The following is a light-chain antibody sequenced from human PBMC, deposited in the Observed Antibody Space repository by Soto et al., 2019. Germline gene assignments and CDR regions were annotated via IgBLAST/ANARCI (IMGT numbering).Light chain of an antibody. CDR1: QSVSSH. J-gene: IGKJ4*01. V-gene: IGKV1-39*01. CDR3: QESYRTPLT. Sequence: DIQMTQSPSSLSASVGDRVIITCRESQSVSSHLNWYQQKPGKAPKLLIYAASSLQSGVPSRFSGSGSGTDFILTINSLQPEDFATYYCQESYRTPLTFGGGTKVEIK. CDR2: AAS.